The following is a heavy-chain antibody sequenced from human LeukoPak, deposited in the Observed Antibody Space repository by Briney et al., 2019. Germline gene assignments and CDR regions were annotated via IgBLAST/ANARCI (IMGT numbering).Heavy chain of an antibody. J-gene: IGHJ4*02. Sequence: GGSLRLSCAASGFTFSSYSMNWVRQAPGKGLDWVSSISSSSYYIYYADSVKGRFTISRDNAKNSLYLQMNSLRAEDTAVYYCARYCYSTSCYAGEGGVVYWGQGTLVTVSS. CDR1: GFTFSSYS. V-gene: IGHV3-21*06. D-gene: IGHD2-2*01. CDR2: ISSSSYYI. CDR3: ARYCYSTSCYAGEGGVVY.